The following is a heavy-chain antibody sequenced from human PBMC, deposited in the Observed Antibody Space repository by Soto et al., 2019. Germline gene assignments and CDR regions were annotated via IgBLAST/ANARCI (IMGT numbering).Heavy chain of an antibody. CDR2: TRNKANSYTT. CDR3: ARVPFEGSGKSSIAARNWFDP. Sequence: GGSLRLSCAASGFTFSDHYMDWVRQAPGKGLEWVGRTRNKANSYTTEYAASVKGRFTISRDDSKNSLYLQMNSLKTEDTAVYYCARVPFEGSGKSSIAARNWFDPWGQGTLVTVSS. D-gene: IGHD6-6*01. CDR1: GFTFSDHY. J-gene: IGHJ5*02. V-gene: IGHV3-72*01.